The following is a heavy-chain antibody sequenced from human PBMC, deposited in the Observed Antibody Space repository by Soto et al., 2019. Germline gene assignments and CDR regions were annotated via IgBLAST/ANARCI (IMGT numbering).Heavy chain of an antibody. D-gene: IGHD4-17*01. Sequence: GGSLRLSCAASGFTFSSYGMHWVRQAPGKGLEWVAVIWYDGSNKYYADSVKGRFTISRDNSKNTLYLQMNSLRAEDTAVYYCAKAQPRGDYELAYWGQGTLVTVSS. J-gene: IGHJ4*02. CDR3: AKAQPRGDYELAY. CDR1: GFTFSSYG. V-gene: IGHV3-33*06. CDR2: IWYDGSNK.